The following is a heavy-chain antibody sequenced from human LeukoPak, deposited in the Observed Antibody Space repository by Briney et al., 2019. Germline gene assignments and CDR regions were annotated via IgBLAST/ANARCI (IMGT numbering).Heavy chain of an antibody. V-gene: IGHV3-21*04. D-gene: IGHD3/OR15-3a*01. Sequence: PGGSLRLSCAASGFTFSSYGMSWVRQAPGKGLEWVSSISSSSTYIYYADSVKGRFAISRDNAKNSLYLQMNSLRVDDTAIYYCAVEGFLLDLDFWGQGTLVTVSS. CDR1: GFTFSSYG. J-gene: IGHJ4*02. CDR2: ISSSSTYI. CDR3: AVEGFLLDLDF.